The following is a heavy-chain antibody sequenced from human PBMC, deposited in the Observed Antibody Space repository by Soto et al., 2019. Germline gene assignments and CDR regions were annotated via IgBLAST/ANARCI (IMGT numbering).Heavy chain of an antibody. D-gene: IGHD6-13*01. CDR1: GDSVSSNSAA. Sequence: PSQTLSLTCAISGDSVSSNSAAWNWIRQSPSRGLEWLGRTYYRSKWYNDYAVSVKSRITINPDTSKNKFSLQLNSVTPEDTAVYYCAREKSSSSWYYYYGMDVWGQGTTVTVSS. V-gene: IGHV6-1*01. CDR3: AREKSSSSWYYYYGMDV. CDR2: TYYRSKWYN. J-gene: IGHJ6*02.